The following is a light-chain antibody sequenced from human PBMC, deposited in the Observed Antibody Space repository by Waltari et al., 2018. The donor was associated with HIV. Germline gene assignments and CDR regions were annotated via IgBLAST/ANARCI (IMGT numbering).Light chain of an antibody. CDR1: SSNIRAPYD. V-gene: IGLV1-40*01. Sequence: QSVLTQPPSVSGAPGRSVIITCAGTSSNIRAPYDVHWYQHLHGAAPKLLISVTTAGPSAGRDRLSVANSGTSAALAITGLQAGDEADYYCQSYDSGLRASVCGGGPKLTVL. CDR3: QSYDSGLRASV. CDR2: VTT. J-gene: IGLJ3*02.